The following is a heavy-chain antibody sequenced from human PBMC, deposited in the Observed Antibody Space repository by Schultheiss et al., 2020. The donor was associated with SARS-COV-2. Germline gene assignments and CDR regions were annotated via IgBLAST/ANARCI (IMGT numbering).Heavy chain of an antibody. CDR3: ARGRTLGSTSRTSASY. CDR1: GYTFTSYD. Sequence: PSVKVSCKASGYTFTSYDINWVRQATGQGLEWMGWMNPNSGNTGYAQKFQGRVTMTRNTSISTAYMELSSLRSEDTAVYYCARGRTLGSTSRTSASYWGQGTLVTVSS. D-gene: IGHD2-2*01. CDR2: MNPNSGNT. J-gene: IGHJ4*02. V-gene: IGHV1-8*01.